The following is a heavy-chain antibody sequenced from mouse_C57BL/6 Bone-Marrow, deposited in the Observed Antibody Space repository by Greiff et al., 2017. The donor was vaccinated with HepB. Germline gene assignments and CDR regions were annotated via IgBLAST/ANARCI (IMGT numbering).Heavy chain of an antibody. V-gene: IGHV5-16*01. D-gene: IGHD1-1*01. CDR2: INYDGSST. CDR1: GFTFSDYY. CDR3: ARERGYYGSSSYYFDY. J-gene: IGHJ2*01. Sequence: EVKLMESEGGLVQPGSSMKLSCTASGFTFSDYYMAWVRQVPEKGLEWVANINYDGSSTYYLDSLKSRFIISRDNAKNILYLQMSSLKSEDTATYYCARERGYYGSSSYYFDYWGQGTTLTVSS.